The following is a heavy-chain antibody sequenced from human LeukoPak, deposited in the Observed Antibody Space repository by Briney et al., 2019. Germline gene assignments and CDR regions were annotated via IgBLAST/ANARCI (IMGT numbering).Heavy chain of an antibody. J-gene: IGHJ4*02. D-gene: IGHD3-3*01. CDR3: AKDLSDAHYDFWSGYFDY. CDR1: GFTFSTYG. V-gene: IGHV3-23*01. CDR2: ISGDGFST. Sequence: GGSLRLSCAASGFTFSTYGMSWVRQAPGKGLEWVSCISGDGFSTFYADSVKGRFTISRDNAKNSLYLQMNSLRAEDTALYYCAKDLSDAHYDFWSGYFDYWGQGTLVTVSS.